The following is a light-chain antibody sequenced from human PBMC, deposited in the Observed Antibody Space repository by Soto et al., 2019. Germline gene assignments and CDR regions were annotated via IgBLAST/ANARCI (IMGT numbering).Light chain of an antibody. V-gene: IGKV1-5*01. CDR3: QQYNSYSWT. Sequence: DIQLTQSPSFVSGSXGAGVTIAXXASQSISSWLAWYQQKPGKAPKLLIYDASSLESGVPSRFSGSGSGAEFTLTISSLQPDDFATYYCQQYNSYSWTFGQGTKVDIK. CDR1: QSISSW. CDR2: DAS. J-gene: IGKJ1*01.